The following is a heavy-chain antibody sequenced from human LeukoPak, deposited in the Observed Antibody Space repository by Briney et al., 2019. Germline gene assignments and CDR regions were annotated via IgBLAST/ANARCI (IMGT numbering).Heavy chain of an antibody. CDR1: GYTLTELS. V-gene: IGHV1-24*01. CDR3: ATESATHRNAMDV. Sequence: GASVKVSREVSGYTLTELSIHWMRQAPGKGLEWMGGFDPEDGETIYAQKFQGRVTMTEDTSKDTAYMELSRLRSEDTAVYYCATESATHRNAMDVWGQRTMVTVSS. J-gene: IGHJ6*02. CDR2: FDPEDGET.